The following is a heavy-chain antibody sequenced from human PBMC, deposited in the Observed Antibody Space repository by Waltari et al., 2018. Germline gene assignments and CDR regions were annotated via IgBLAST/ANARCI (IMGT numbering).Heavy chain of an antibody. CDR2: ISAYNGNT. CDR3: ARGPWGYYDSSGYPYYFDY. CDR1: GYTFTSYG. D-gene: IGHD3-22*01. V-gene: IGHV1-18*01. Sequence: QVQLVQSGAEVKKPGASVKVSCKASGYTFTSYGISWVRQAPGQGLEWMGWISAYNGNTNYAQKLQGRVTMTTDTATSTAYMELRSLRSDDTAVYYCARGPWGYYDSSGYPYYFDYWGQGTLVTVSS. J-gene: IGHJ4*02.